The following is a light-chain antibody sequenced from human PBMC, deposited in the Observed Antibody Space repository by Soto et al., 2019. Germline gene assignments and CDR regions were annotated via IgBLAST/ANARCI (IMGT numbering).Light chain of an antibody. Sequence: PGERAMLSCRASQSIRSERLAWYQQKPGQAPRLVIFDASNRASGMPERFSGSGSGTDFTLTIARLEPEDFAVYYCQEYDGAPISFGQGTRLEI. CDR3: QEYDGAPIS. CDR1: QSIRSER. CDR2: DAS. J-gene: IGKJ5*01. V-gene: IGKV3-20*01.